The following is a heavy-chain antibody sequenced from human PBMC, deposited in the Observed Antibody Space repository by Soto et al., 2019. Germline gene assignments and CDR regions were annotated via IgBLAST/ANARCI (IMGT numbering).Heavy chain of an antibody. J-gene: IGHJ6*02. CDR1: GVTLNSYG. Sequence: QVHLVQSGAEVKKPGSSVKVSCNASGVTLNSYGISWVRQAPGQGLEWMGGIIPISGTENYAQKFQGRVTITADESTSTAYMELSSLRSEDTAVYFCARDRTPRYPYAMDVWGQGTTVTVSS. V-gene: IGHV1-69*01. D-gene: IGHD1-26*01. CDR2: IIPISGTE. CDR3: ARDRTPRYPYAMDV.